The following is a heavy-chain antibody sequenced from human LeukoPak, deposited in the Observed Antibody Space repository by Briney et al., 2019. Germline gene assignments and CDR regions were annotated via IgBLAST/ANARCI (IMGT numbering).Heavy chain of an antibody. CDR3: ARGARGTMVRGPTPLLNWFDP. D-gene: IGHD3-10*01. CDR2: IYHSGST. V-gene: IGHV4-30-2*01. J-gene: IGHJ5*02. Sequence: SQTLSLTCAVSGGSISSGGYSWSWIRQPPGKGLEWIGYIYHSGSTYYNPSLKSRVTISVDRSKNQFSLKLSSVTAADTAVYYCARGARGTMVRGPTPLLNWFDPWGQGTLVTVSS. CDR1: GGSISSGGYS.